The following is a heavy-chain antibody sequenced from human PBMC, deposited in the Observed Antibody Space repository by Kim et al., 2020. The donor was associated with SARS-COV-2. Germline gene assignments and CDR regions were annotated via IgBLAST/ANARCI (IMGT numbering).Heavy chain of an antibody. CDR2: IWYDGSNK. J-gene: IGHJ6*03. Sequence: GGSLRLSCAASGFTFSSYGMHWVRQAPGKGLEWVAVIWYDGSNKYYADSVKGRFTISRDNSKNTLYLQMNSLRAEDTAVYYCARANLRFLEWSHMAVWGKGTTVTVSS. V-gene: IGHV3-33*01. CDR1: GFTFSSYG. CDR3: ARANLRFLEWSHMAV. D-gene: IGHD3-3*01.